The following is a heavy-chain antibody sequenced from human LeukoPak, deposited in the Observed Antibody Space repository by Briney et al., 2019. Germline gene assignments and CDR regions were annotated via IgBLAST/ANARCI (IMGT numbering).Heavy chain of an antibody. V-gene: IGHV3-7*03. CDR1: GITVSRYW. D-gene: IGHD1-26*01. CDR2: IKQDENEQ. CDR3: ATYSGVHHKTFDD. J-gene: IGHJ4*02. Sequence: PGGSLRLSCAASGITVSRYWMSWVRQAPGGGLEWVANIKQDENEQDYVDSVRGRFTISRDNAKNSLYLQMNSLRVEDTALYFCATYSGVHHKTFDDWGQGTLVTVSS.